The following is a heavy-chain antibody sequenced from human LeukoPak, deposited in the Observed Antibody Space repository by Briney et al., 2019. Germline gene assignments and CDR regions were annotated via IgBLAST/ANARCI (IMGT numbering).Heavy chain of an antibody. Sequence: GGSLRLSCAASGFAFSSFAMSWVRQAPGKGLEWVSTISGSGATTNYADSVKGRFTFSRDNSKNTVYLQMNSLRVEDTAVYYCAQDLPDRADYIEGCWGQGTLVTVSS. J-gene: IGHJ1*01. CDR2: ISGSGATT. CDR3: AQDLPDRADYIEGC. D-gene: IGHD3-16*01. V-gene: IGHV3-23*01. CDR1: GFAFSSFA.